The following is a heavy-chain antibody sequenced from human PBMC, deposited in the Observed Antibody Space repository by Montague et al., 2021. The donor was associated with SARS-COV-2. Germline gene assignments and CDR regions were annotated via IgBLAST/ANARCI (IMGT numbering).Heavy chain of an antibody. CDR1: GGSSSGYY. CDR3: ARGEYYSGWYGLKYYFDY. D-gene: IGHD6-19*01. J-gene: IGHJ4*02. V-gene: IGHV4-34*01. Sequence: SETLSLTCAVYGGSSSGYYWSWIRQPPGKGLGWIGEINHSGSTNYNPSLKSRVTISVDTSKNQFSLKLSSVTAADTAVYYCARGEYYSGWYGLKYYFDYWGQGTLVIVSS. CDR2: INHSGST.